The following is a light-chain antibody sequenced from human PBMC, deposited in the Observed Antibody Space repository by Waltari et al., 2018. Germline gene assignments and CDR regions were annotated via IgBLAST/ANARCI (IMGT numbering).Light chain of an antibody. J-gene: IGLJ3*02. CDR3: AVWDDSLGGV. CDR1: NSNIGSNF. CDR2: NNN. V-gene: IGLV1-44*01. Sequence: SVLTQPPSVSGTPGQRVTISCSGSNSNIGSNFVNWYQQLPGTAPKLLIYNNNQGPSGVPDRFSASKSGAAASRAITGLQSEDEADYYCAVWDDSLGGVFGGGTKLTVL.